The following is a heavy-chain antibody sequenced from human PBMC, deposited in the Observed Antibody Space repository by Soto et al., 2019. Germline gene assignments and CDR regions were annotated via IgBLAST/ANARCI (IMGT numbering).Heavy chain of an antibody. Sequence: PSDTLSLTCTVSGSSISSYYWSWIRQPPGKGLEWIGYIYYSGSTNYNPSLKSRVTISVDTSKNQFSLKLSSVTAADTAVYYCAGEYSSSYMHVWGKGTTVTVSS. V-gene: IGHV4-59*01. CDR1: GSSISSYY. CDR2: IYYSGST. CDR3: AGEYSSSYMHV. D-gene: IGHD6-6*01. J-gene: IGHJ6*03.